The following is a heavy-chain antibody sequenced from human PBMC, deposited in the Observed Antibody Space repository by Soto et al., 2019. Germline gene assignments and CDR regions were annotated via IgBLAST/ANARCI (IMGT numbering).Heavy chain of an antibody. CDR1: GFTFSGSA. CDR2: IRSKANSYAT. D-gene: IGHD3-22*01. J-gene: IGHJ5*02. CDR3: TRPHYYDSSGYSFDP. V-gene: IGHV3-73*01. Sequence: PGGSLRLSCAASGFTFSGSAMHWVRQASGKGLEWVGRIRSKANSYATAYAASVKGRFIISRDDSKNTAYLQMNSLKTEDTAVYYCTRPHYYDSSGYSFDPWGQGTLVTVSS.